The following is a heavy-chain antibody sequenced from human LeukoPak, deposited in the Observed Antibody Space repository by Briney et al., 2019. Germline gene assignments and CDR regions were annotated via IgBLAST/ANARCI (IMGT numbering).Heavy chain of an antibody. CDR3: ARVNSDAFDI. Sequence: GGSLRLSCAASGFTFSSYSMNWVRQAPGKGLEWVSSISSSSSYIYYADSVKGRFTISRDNAKNSLYLQMNSLRAEDMAVYYCARVNSDAFDIWGQGTMVTVSS. CDR2: ISSSSSYI. V-gene: IGHV3-21*01. J-gene: IGHJ3*02. CDR1: GFTFSSYS.